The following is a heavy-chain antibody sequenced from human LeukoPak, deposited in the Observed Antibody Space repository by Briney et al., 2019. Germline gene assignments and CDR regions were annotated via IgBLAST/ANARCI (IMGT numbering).Heavy chain of an antibody. V-gene: IGHV3-53*01. D-gene: IGHD6-19*01. Sequence: PGGSLRLSCAASGFSVSNNYMNWVRQAPGKGLEWVSIIYNTGNTYYADSVRGRFTISRDNSKNTLFLQMNSLRAEDSAVYYCSRGITNIAVGDYWGQGTLVTASS. CDR1: GFSVSNNY. CDR3: SRGITNIAVGDY. J-gene: IGHJ4*02. CDR2: IYNTGNT.